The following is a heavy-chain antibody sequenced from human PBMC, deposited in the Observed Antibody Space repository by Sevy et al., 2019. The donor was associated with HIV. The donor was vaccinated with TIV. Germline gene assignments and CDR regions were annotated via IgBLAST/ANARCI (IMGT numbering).Heavy chain of an antibody. CDR1: GGSISDYY. D-gene: IGHD5-18*01. V-gene: IGHV4-59*01. Sequence: SETLSITCTVSGGSISDYYWNWIRQPPGKGLEWIEYIYYNGITNYNPSLKSRVTISVDTSNNQFSLKLTSVTAADTAVYYCARGRYSYGYWREFDYWGQGTLVTVSS. CDR3: ARGRYSYGYWREFDY. CDR2: IYYNGIT. J-gene: IGHJ4*02.